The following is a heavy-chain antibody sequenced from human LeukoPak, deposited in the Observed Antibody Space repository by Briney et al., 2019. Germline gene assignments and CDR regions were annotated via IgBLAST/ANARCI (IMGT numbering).Heavy chain of an antibody. CDR3: ARGQLAVAGSEYFQH. Sequence: SETLSLTCTVSGGSISSGSYYWSWIRQPAGKGLEWIGRIYTSGSTNYNPSLKSRVTIPVDTSKNQFSLKLSSVTAADTAVYYCARGQLAVAGSEYFQHWGQGTLVTVSS. CDR2: IYTSGST. V-gene: IGHV4-61*02. D-gene: IGHD6-19*01. J-gene: IGHJ1*01. CDR1: GGSISSGSYY.